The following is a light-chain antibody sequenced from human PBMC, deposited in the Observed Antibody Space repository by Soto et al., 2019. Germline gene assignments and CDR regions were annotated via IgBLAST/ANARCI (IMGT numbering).Light chain of an antibody. V-gene: IGKV3-11*01. CDR3: QQRSNWPPIT. CDR1: QSVSSN. J-gene: IGKJ5*01. Sequence: PGERVTLSCRASQSVSSNLAWYQQKPGQAPRLLIYDASNRATGIPARFSGGGSGTDFTLTIDNLEPEDFAIYYCQQRSNWPPITFGQGTRLEIK. CDR2: DAS.